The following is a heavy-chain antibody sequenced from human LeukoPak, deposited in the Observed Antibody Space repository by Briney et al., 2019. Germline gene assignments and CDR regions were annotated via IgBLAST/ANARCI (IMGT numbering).Heavy chain of an antibody. D-gene: IGHD1-20*01. V-gene: IGHV1-18*01. CDR3: ARDPDPYNWNDPRHFDY. CDR2: ISAYNGNR. CDR1: GYTFTSYG. J-gene: IGHJ4*02. Sequence: ASVKVSCKASGYTFTSYGISWVRQAPGQGLEWMGWISAYNGNRIYAQKIQGRVTMTTDTSTSTANMELRSLRSDDTAVYYCARDPDPYNWNDPRHFDYWGQGTLVTVSS.